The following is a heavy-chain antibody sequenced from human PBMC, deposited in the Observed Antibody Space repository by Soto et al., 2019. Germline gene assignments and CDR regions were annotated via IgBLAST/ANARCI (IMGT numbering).Heavy chain of an antibody. Sequence: QVQLQQSGPGLVKPSETLSLTCIVSGGSVSSGGDYWSWIRQPPGKGLEWIGYIYYTGSTNYDPSLERRVTISVDTAKNQFSLILSSVTAADTAVYYCARGGGYHSAMDVWGQGTTVTVSS. D-gene: IGHD3-16*01. CDR3: ARGGGYHSAMDV. CDR1: GGSVSSGGDY. V-gene: IGHV4-61*08. CDR2: IYYTGST. J-gene: IGHJ6*02.